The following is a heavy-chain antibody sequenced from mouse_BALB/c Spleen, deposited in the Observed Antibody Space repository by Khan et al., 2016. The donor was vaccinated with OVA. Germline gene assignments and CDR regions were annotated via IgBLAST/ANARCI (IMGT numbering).Heavy chain of an antibody. V-gene: IGHV14-3*02. CDR1: GFNVKDTY. D-gene: IGHD1-1*02. Sequence: VQLKESGAEFVKPGASVKLSCTVSGFNVKDTYMHWVKQRPEEGLEWIGRIDPANGNANYDPKFQDTATITADTSSNPAYLHLSRLTFEDTAVYYCARGGWSYAMDYWGQGTSVTVSS. CDR3: ARGGWSYAMDY. CDR2: IDPANGNA. J-gene: IGHJ4*01.